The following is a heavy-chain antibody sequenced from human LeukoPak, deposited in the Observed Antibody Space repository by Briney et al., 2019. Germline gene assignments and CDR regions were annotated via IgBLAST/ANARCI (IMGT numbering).Heavy chain of an antibody. CDR1: EFTFSSYA. CDR3: AKSYYYGSGSPSLDY. D-gene: IGHD3-10*01. V-gene: IGHV3-23*01. Sequence: GGSLRLSCAASEFTFSSYAMTWVRQAPGKGLEWVSGISGGNGATYYADSVKGRFTISTDNSKNTLYLQMNSLRVEDTAVYYCAKSYYYGSGSPSLDYWGQGTLVTVSS. CDR2: ISGGNGAT. J-gene: IGHJ4*02.